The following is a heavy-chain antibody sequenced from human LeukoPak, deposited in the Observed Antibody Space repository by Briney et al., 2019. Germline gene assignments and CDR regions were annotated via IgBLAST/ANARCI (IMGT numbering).Heavy chain of an antibody. CDR3: ARDYWYDSRGAIGAFDV. D-gene: IGHD3-22*01. V-gene: IGHV1-69*04. J-gene: IGHJ3*01. CDR1: GGTFSSYA. Sequence: SVKVSCKASGGTFSSYAISWVRQAPGQGLEWMGRIIPILGIANYAQKFQGRVTITADKSTSTAYMELSSPRADDTAVYYCARDYWYDSRGAIGAFDVWGQGTVVTVSS. CDR2: IIPILGIA.